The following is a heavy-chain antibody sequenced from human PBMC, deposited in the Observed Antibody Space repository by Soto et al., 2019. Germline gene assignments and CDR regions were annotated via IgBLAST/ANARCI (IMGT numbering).Heavy chain of an antibody. V-gene: IGHV3-23*01. J-gene: IGHJ4*02. CDR2: ISGSGGST. Sequence: GGSLRLSCAASGFTFSSYAMSWVRQAPGKGLEWVSAISGSGGSTYYADSVKGRFTISRDNSKNTLYLQMNSLRAEDTAGYYCAKDERFTFFGVFIINFFASWAQGPLVPVFS. CDR3: AKDERFTFFGVFIINFFAS. CDR1: GFTFSSYA. D-gene: IGHD3-3*01.